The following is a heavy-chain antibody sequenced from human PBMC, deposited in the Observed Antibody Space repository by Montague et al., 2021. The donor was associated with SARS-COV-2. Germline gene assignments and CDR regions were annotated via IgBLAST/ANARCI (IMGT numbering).Heavy chain of an antibody. Sequence: SETLSLTCTVSGGSISSYYCCWIRQPPWQGLEWIGYISYCYSTNYNPSLTRRVTISVDTSTNQFSLKLSSVTAADAAVCYCARHHPVGGVRPWGQGTLVTVSS. V-gene: IGHV4-59*08. CDR2: ISYCYST. CDR3: ARHHPVGGVRP. D-gene: IGHD2-8*02. CDR1: GGSISSYY. J-gene: IGHJ5*02.